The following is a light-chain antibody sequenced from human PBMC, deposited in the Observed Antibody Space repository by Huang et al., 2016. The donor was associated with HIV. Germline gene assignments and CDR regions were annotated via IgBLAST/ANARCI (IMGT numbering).Light chain of an antibody. CDR2: DAS. CDR1: QGISTY. J-gene: IGKJ4*01. CDR3: QQLYSYPLT. V-gene: IGKV1-9*01. Sequence: IQLTQSPSSLSASVGDRVTITCRASQGISTYLAWYQLKPGKVPRLLIYDASTLQSGVPSRFSGSGSGTDFTLTINSLQPEDFATCYCQQLYSYPLTFGGGTKLEI.